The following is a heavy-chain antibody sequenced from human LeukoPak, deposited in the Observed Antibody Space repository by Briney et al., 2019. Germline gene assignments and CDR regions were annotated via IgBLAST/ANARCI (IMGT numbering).Heavy chain of an antibody. Sequence: GGSLRLSCAASGFTFSSYSMNWVRQAPVKGLEWVSSISSSSSYIYYADSVKGRFTISRDNAKNSLYLQMNSLRAEDTAVYYCARDKEGAFDIWGQGTMVTVSS. J-gene: IGHJ3*02. CDR1: GFTFSSYS. V-gene: IGHV3-21*01. CDR3: ARDKEGAFDI. CDR2: ISSSSSYI.